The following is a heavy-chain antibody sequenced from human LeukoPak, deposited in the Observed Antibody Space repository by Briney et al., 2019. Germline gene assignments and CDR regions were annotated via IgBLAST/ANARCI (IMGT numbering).Heavy chain of an antibody. CDR3: AKDKRHTAMVDY. Sequence: SGGSLRLSCAASGFSFSSYWMNWVRQAPGKGLEWVANIKQDGSEKYYVDSVKGRFTISRDNSKNTLYLQMNSLRAEDTAVYYCAKDKRHTAMVDYWGQGTLVTVSS. CDR1: GFSFSSYW. CDR2: IKQDGSEK. D-gene: IGHD5-18*01. V-gene: IGHV3-7*01. J-gene: IGHJ4*02.